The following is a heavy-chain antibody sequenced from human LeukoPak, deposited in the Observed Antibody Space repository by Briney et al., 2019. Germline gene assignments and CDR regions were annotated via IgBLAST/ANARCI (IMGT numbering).Heavy chain of an antibody. CDR2: IYPGDSDT. Sequence: PGESLKISCKGSGYSFTSYWIGWVRQMPGKGLEWMGIIYPGDSDTRYSPSFQGQVTISADKSISTAYLQWSSLKASDTAMYYCARRPPHRGYSSGWPFDYWGQGTLVTVSS. D-gene: IGHD6-19*01. CDR3: ARRPPHRGYSSGWPFDY. CDR1: GYSFTSYW. V-gene: IGHV5-51*01. J-gene: IGHJ4*02.